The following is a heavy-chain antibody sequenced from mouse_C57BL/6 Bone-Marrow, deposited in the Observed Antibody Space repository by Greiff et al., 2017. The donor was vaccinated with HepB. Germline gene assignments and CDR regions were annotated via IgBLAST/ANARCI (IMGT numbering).Heavy chain of an antibody. D-gene: IGHD1-1*01. Sequence: EVKVEESGGGLVQPGGSMKLSCVASGFTFSNYWMNWVRQSPEKGLEWVAQIRLKSDNYATHYAESVKGRFTISRDDSKSSVYLQMNNLRAEDTGIYYCHYYYGSSYAMDYWGQGTSVTVSS. J-gene: IGHJ4*01. CDR2: IRLKSDNYAT. CDR3: HYYYGSSYAMDY. CDR1: GFTFSNYW. V-gene: IGHV6-3*01.